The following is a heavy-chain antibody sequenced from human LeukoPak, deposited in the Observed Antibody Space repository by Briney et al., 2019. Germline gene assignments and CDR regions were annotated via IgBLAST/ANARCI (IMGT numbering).Heavy chain of an antibody. CDR3: ARGSGSKTYYDFWSGYSDFDY. CDR1: GYTFTGYY. Sequence: ASVKVSCKASGYTFTGYYMHWVRQAPGQGLEWMGRINPNSGGTNYAQKFQGRVTMTRNTSISTAYMELSSLRSEDTAVYYCARGSGSKTYYDFWSGYSDFDYRGQGTLVTVSS. D-gene: IGHD3-3*01. J-gene: IGHJ4*02. CDR2: INPNSGGT. V-gene: IGHV1-2*06.